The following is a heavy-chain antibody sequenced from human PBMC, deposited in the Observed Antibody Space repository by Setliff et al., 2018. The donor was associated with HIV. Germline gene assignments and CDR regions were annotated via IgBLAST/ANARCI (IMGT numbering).Heavy chain of an antibody. CDR3: ARGRGAVAGYVDY. Sequence: PSETLSLTCAVYGGSFSGYYWSWIRQPPGKGLEWIGEINHSGSTNYNPSLKSRVTISVDTSKNQFSLKLSSVTAADTAVYYCARGRGAVAGYVDYWGQGTLVT. CDR2: INHSGST. D-gene: IGHD6-19*01. V-gene: IGHV4-34*01. J-gene: IGHJ4*02. CDR1: GGSFSGYY.